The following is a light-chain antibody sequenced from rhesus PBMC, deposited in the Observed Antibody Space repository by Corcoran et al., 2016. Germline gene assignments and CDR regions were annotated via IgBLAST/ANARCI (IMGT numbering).Light chain of an antibody. CDR1: QGIRSG. J-gene: IGKJ1*01. Sequence: DIQMTQSPSSLSASVGDTVTIPRRASQGIRSGLAWYQQKPGKAPQVRIYKATSLESGVPSRLSGSGSGTDVTLTIGSLQTEDFATDYCQQYSSRPRTFGQRTKVGI. CDR2: KAT. V-gene: IGKV1-22*01. CDR3: QQYSSRPRT.